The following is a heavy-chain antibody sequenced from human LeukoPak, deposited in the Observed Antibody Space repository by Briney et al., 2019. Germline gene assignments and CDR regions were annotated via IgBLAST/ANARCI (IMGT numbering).Heavy chain of an antibody. Sequence: GGSLRLSCAASGFTFSYYAMIWVRQAPGRGLEWVSAITGGGGTFYGDSAKGRFTISRDNSKNTLYLQMNSLRAEDTAVYYCAGSEQISTVAAARYWGQGTLVTVSS. J-gene: IGHJ4*02. CDR2: ITGGGGT. CDR3: AGSEQISTVAAARY. D-gene: IGHD6-19*01. V-gene: IGHV3-23*01. CDR1: GFTFSYYA.